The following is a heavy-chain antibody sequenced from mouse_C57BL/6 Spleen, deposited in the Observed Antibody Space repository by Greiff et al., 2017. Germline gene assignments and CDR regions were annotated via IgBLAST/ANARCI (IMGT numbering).Heavy chain of an antibody. D-gene: IGHD1-1*01. V-gene: IGHV7-3*01. CDR3: ASSDYYGSSYPL. J-gene: IGHJ2*01. CDR2: IRNKANGYTT. CDR1: GFTFTDYY. Sequence: EVQLVESGGGLVQPGGSLSLSCAASGFTFTDYYMSWVRQPPGKALEWLGFIRNKANGYTTEYSASVKGRFTISRDNSQSILYLQMNALRAEDSATYYCASSDYYGSSYPLWGQGTTLTVSS.